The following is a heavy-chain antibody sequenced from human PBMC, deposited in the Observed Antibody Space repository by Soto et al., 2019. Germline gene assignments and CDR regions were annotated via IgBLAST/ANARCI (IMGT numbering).Heavy chain of an antibody. CDR1: GLTFSSYD. J-gene: IGHJ4*02. Sequence: GGSLRLSCGASGLTFSSYDISWGRQAPGKGLEWVSGISAGGDLTYYSSSVKGRFTISRDNSKNTLYVQMSSLRAEDTALYYCAKGKYYASGNYYNNLDYWGQGTVVTVSS. D-gene: IGHD3-10*01. V-gene: IGHV3-23*01. CDR3: AKGKYYASGNYYNNLDY. CDR2: ISAGGDLT.